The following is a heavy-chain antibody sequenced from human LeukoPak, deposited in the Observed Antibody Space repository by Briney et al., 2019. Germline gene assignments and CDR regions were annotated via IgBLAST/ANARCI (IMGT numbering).Heavy chain of an antibody. CDR1: GFTFPSYT. CDR2: ISPRSDYI. V-gene: IGHV3-21*01. CDR3: VRVEKYGSGTYSPIDY. J-gene: IGHJ4*02. D-gene: IGHD3-10*01. Sequence: GGSLRLSCAASGFTFPSYTMNWVRQAPGKGLEWVSSISPRSDYIYYAASVKGRFTISRDNARNSQFLQMNSLRVEDTAVYYCVRVEKYGSGTYSPIDYWGQGTLVTVSS.